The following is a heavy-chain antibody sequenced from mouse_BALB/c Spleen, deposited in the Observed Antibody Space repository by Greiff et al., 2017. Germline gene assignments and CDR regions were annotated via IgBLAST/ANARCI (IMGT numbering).Heavy chain of an antibody. CDR3: ARLSTVVATDY. J-gene: IGHJ2*01. V-gene: IGHV3-2*02. CDR1: GYSITSDYA. D-gene: IGHD1-1*01. Sequence: EVKLMESGPGLVKPSQSLSLTCTVTGYSITSDYAWNWIRQFPGNKLEWMGYISYSGSTSYNPSLKSRISITRDTSKNQFFLQLNSVTTEDTATYYCARLSTVVATDYWGQGTTLTVSS. CDR2: ISYSGST.